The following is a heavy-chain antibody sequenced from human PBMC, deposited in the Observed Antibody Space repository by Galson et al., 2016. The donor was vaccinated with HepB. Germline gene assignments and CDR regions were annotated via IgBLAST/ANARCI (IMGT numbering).Heavy chain of an antibody. J-gene: IGHJ4*02. D-gene: IGHD3-22*01. CDR2: ISWNSANI. V-gene: IGHV3-9*01. CDR3: TRDGTLRPLGY. CDR1: GFTFDDHA. Sequence: SLRLSCAVSGFTFDDHAMHWVRQAPGKGLEWVSGISWNSANIGYVDSVEGRFTISRDNAKNSLYLQMNSLRAEDTALYYCTRDGTLRPLGYWGQGTLVTVSS.